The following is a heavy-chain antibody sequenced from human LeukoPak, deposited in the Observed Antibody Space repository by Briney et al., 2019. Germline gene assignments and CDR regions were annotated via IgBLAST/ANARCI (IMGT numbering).Heavy chain of an antibody. D-gene: IGHD2-2*01. CDR2: ISGSGGST. J-gene: IGHJ4*02. Sequence: GGSLRLSCAASGFTFSSYAMSWVRQAPGKGLEWVSAISGSGGSTYYADSVKGRFTISRDNSKNTLYLQMNSLSAEDTAVHYCARDTTPYMVVVVPAARDYWGQGTLVTVSS. CDR1: GFTFSSYA. CDR3: ARDTTPYMVVVVPAARDY. V-gene: IGHV3-23*01.